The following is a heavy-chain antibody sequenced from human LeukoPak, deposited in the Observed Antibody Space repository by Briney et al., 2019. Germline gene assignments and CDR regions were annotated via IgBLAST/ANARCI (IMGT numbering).Heavy chain of an antibody. CDR1: GFTFDDYA. V-gene: IGHV3-9*01. CDR2: ISWNSGSI. J-gene: IGHJ4*02. D-gene: IGHD1-26*01. CDR3: AKDNSGSYILDY. Sequence: GGSLRLSCAASGFTFDDYAMHWVRQAPGKGLEWVSGISWNSGSIGYADSVKGRFTISRDNAKNSLYLQMNSLRAEDTALYYCAKDNSGSYILDYWGQGTPVTVSS.